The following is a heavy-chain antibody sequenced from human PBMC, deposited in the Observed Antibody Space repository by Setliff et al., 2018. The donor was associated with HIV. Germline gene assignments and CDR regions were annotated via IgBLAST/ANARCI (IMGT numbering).Heavy chain of an antibody. D-gene: IGHD3-10*01. Sequence: ASVKVSCKASGYTFTIYYMHWVRQAPGQGLEWIGIINPNSGSTSYAQNFQGRVTMTRDTSTSTVYMELSGLRSEDTAVYYCARGGPLITMVRGVLRWFDPWGQGTLVTVSS. CDR2: INPNSGST. CDR1: GYTFTIYY. J-gene: IGHJ5*02. V-gene: IGHV1-46*01. CDR3: ARGGPLITMVRGVLRWFDP.